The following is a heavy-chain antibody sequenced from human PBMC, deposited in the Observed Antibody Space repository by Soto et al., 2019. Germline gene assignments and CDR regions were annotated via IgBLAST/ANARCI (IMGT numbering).Heavy chain of an antibody. V-gene: IGHV5-10-1*01. CDR3: ARPLRSYYYGSDPSRGAFDI. D-gene: IGHD3-10*01. J-gene: IGHJ3*02. CDR2: IDPSDSYT. Sequence: GESLKISCKGSGYSFTSYWISWVRQMPGKGLEWMGRIDPSDSYTNYSPSFQGHVTISADKSISTAYLQWSSLKASDTAMYYCARPLRSYYYGSDPSRGAFDIWGQGTMVTVSS. CDR1: GYSFTSYW.